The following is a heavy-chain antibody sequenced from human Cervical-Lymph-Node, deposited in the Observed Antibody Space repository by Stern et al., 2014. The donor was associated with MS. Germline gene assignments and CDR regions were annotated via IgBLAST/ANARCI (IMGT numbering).Heavy chain of an antibody. CDR1: GFTFRDYG. CDR2: VSYDGNNN. CDR3: AKSARNYYYYGVDV. Sequence: VQLVESGGGVVQPGRSLRLSCAGSGFTFRDYGIHWVRQAPGQGLEWLAVVSYDGNNNHYADSVRGRFTVSRDNSRNTLYLQMSSLRPEDTAIYYCAKSARNYYYYGVDVWGQGTTVTV. J-gene: IGHJ6*02. V-gene: IGHV3-30*18.